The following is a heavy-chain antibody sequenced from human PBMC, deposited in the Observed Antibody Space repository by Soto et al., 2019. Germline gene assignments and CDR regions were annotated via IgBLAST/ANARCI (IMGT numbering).Heavy chain of an antibody. CDR3: ARDWLGASGSNYED. Sequence: GGSLRLSCAACGFTFSSYWMHWVRQAPGKGLVWVSRINSDGSSTSYADSVKGRFTISRDNAKSTLYLQMNSLRAEDTAVYYCARDWLGASGSNYEDWGQGTLVTVSS. J-gene: IGHJ4*02. V-gene: IGHV3-74*01. CDR2: INSDGSST. D-gene: IGHD3-10*01. CDR1: GFTFSSYW.